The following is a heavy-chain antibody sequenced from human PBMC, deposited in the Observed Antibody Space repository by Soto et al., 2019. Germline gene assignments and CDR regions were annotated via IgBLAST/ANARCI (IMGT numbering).Heavy chain of an antibody. CDR1: GFTFSSYW. CDR2: IKQDGSEK. CDR3: ARALPRLVPDY. V-gene: IGHV3-7*01. D-gene: IGHD6-19*01. Sequence: EVQLVESGGGLVQPGGSLRLSCAASGFTFSSYWMSWVRQAPGKGLEWVANIKQDGSEKYYVDSVKGRFTISRDNAKNSLYMQMNSLRAEDTAVYYCARALPRLVPDYWGQGTLVTVSS. J-gene: IGHJ4*02.